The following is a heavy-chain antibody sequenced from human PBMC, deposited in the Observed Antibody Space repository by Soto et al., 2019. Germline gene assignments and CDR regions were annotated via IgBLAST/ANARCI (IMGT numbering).Heavy chain of an antibody. D-gene: IGHD2-15*01. V-gene: IGHV1-69*02. CDR2: IIPILGIA. Sequence: QVQLVQSGAEVKKPGSSVKVSCKASGGTFSSYTISWVRQAPGQGLQWMGRIIPILGIANYAQKFQGRVTITADKSTSTAYMELSSLRSEDTAVYYCARSGFSSGGSCYEKDFDYWGQGTLVTVSS. J-gene: IGHJ4*02. CDR1: GGTFSSYT. CDR3: ARSGFSSGGSCYEKDFDY.